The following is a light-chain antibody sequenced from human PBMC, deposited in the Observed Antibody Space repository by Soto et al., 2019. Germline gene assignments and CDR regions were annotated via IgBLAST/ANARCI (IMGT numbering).Light chain of an antibody. CDR2: GAS. V-gene: IGKV1-33*01. J-gene: IGKJ4*01. Sequence: TEMTQSPSSLSSSAGDIVTLPCQASQDISDYVNWYQQKPGKAPKLLIYGASNLETGVPSRFSGGGSKTDFTFTVSSLQPEDIATYYCQQYDSCPLPVGGGAKVDIK. CDR1: QDISDY. CDR3: QQYDSCPLP.